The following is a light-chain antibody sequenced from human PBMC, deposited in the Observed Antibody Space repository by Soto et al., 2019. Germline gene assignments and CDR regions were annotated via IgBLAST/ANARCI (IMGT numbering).Light chain of an antibody. CDR3: QQYNNWPRT. CDR2: GAS. Sequence: EILMTQSPSTLSVSPGERATLSCRASQSVSSNLAWYQQKPGQAPRLLIYGASTSATGIPARFSGSGSGTEFTLTISSLKYEDFAVYYCQQYNNWPRTFGQGTKV. CDR1: QSVSSN. J-gene: IGKJ1*01. V-gene: IGKV3-15*01.